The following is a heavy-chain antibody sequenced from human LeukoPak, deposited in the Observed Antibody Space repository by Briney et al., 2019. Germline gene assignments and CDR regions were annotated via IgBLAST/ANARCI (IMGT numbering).Heavy chain of an antibody. Sequence: SETLSLTCTVSGGSISSYYWSWIRQPPGKGLEWIGYIYYSGTTNYSPSLKSRVTISVDTSKNQFSLKLSSVTAADTAVYYCARGVYIAAAQYGYWGQGTLVTVFS. J-gene: IGHJ4*02. CDR1: GGSISSYY. V-gene: IGHV4-59*01. CDR2: IYYSGTT. D-gene: IGHD6-13*01. CDR3: ARGVYIAAAQYGY.